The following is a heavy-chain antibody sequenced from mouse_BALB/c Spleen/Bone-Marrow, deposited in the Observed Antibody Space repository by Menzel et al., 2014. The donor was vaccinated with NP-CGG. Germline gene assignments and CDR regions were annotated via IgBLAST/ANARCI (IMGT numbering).Heavy chain of an antibody. CDR3: ARQGAYYYFDY. Sequence: EVLLEESGGGLVQPGGSLKLSCATSGFTFSDYYMYWVRQTPEKRLEWVAYISNGGGSTYYPDTVKGRFTISRDNAKNTLYLQMSRLKSEDTAMYYCARQGAYYYFDYWGQGTTLTVSS. CDR1: GFTFSDYY. J-gene: IGHJ2*01. D-gene: IGHD2-10*01. CDR2: ISNGGGST. V-gene: IGHV5-12*02.